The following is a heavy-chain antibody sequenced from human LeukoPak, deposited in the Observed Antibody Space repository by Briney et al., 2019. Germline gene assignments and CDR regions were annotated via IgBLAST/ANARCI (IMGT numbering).Heavy chain of an antibody. D-gene: IGHD7-27*01. CDR2: ISWNSGSI. V-gene: IGHV3-9*01. Sequence: PGRSLRLSCAASGFTFDDYAMHWVRHAPGKGLEWVSGISWNSGSIGYADSVKGRLTISRDNAKNSLYLQMNSLRAEDTALYYCAKALTGVFDYWGQGTLVTVSS. CDR1: GFTFDDYA. J-gene: IGHJ4*02. CDR3: AKALTGVFDY.